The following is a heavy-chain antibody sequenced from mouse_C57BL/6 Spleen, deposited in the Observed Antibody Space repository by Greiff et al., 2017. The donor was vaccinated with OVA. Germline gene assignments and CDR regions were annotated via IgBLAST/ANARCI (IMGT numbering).Heavy chain of an antibody. D-gene: IGHD2-2*01. CDR1: GFNIKDDY. CDR2: IDPENGDT. CDR3: TTMVTRGDY. V-gene: IGHV14-4*01. Sequence: EVHLVESGAELVRPGASVKLSCTASGFNIKDDYMHWVKQRPEQGLEWIGWIDPENGDTEYASKFQGKATITADTSSNTAYLQLSSLTSEDTAVYYCTTMVTRGDYWGQGTSVTVSS. J-gene: IGHJ4*01.